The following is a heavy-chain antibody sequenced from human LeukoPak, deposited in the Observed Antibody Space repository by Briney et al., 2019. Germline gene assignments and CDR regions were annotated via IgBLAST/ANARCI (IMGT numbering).Heavy chain of an antibody. CDR2: INPSGGST. CDR3: ARCVVVALLDAFDI. J-gene: IGHJ3*02. Sequence: VASVKVSCKASGGTFSSYAISWVRQAPGQGLEWMGIINPSGGSTSYAQKFQGRVTMTRDTSTSTVYMELSSLRSEDTAVYYCARCVVVALLDAFDIWGQGTMVTVSS. CDR1: GGTFSSYA. V-gene: IGHV1-46*03. D-gene: IGHD2-15*01.